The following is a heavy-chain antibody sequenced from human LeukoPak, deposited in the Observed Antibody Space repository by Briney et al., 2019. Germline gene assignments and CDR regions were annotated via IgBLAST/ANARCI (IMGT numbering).Heavy chain of an antibody. CDR2: ISYDGSNK. D-gene: IGHD2-2*01. CDR3: ARDRWSSTSYSDY. CDR1: GFTFSSYA. V-gene: IGHV3-30-3*01. J-gene: IGHJ4*02. Sequence: GRSLRLSCAASGFTFSSYAMHWVRQAPGKGLEWVAVISYDGSNKYYADSVKGRFTISRDNSKNTLYLQMNSLRAEDTAVYYCARDRWSSTSYSDYWGQGTLVTVSS.